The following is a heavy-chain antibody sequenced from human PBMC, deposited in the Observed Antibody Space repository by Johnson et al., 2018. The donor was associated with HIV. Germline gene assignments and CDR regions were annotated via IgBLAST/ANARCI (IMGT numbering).Heavy chain of an antibody. CDR2: IFTVGEV. CDR1: GITVSSNY. V-gene: IGHV3-66*02. CDR3: ARDGRDLVTRGSFDV. D-gene: IGHD5-18*01. J-gene: IGHJ3*01. Sequence: MLLVESGGGLAQPGGSLRLSCAASGITVSSNYMSWVRQAPGKGLEWVSVIFTVGEVYYADSVKGRFTISRDNSKNFLYLQMNSLRPEDTAVYYCARDGRDLVTRGSFDVWGQGTVVTVSS.